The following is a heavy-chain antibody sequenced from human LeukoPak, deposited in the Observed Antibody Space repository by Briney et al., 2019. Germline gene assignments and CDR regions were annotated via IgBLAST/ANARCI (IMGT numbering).Heavy chain of an antibody. D-gene: IGHD3-10*01. CDR2: TRNKANSYTT. CDR1: GFTFSDHY. Sequence: GGSLRLSCAASGFTFSDHYMDWVRQAPGKGLEWVGRTRNKANSYTTEYAASVKGRFTISRDDSKSSLYLQMNSLKTEDTAVYYCARARYGSGSYYNGYYYYGMDVWGKGTTVTVSS. CDR3: ARARYGSGSYYNGYYYYGMDV. V-gene: IGHV3-72*01. J-gene: IGHJ6*04.